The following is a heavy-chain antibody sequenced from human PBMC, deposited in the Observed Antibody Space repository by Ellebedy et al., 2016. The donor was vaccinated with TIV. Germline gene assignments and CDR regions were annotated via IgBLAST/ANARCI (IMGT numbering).Heavy chain of an antibody. V-gene: IGHV3-53*01. CDR1: GFTVRSNS. J-gene: IGHJ4*02. CDR2: IETGGNT. CDR3: ARDYASG. Sequence: GESLKISCAASGFTVRSNSMSWVRQAPGKGLEWVSVIETGGNTYYADSVKGRFTISRDNSKDTIYLQMNSQEAEDTAVYYCARDYASGWGQGTLVTVSS. D-gene: IGHD3-16*01.